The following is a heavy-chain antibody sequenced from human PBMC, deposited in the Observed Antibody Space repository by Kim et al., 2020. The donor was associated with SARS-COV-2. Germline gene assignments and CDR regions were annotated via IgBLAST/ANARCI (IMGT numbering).Heavy chain of an antibody. CDR3: AGANMYYYDSSGYWGEDY. J-gene: IGHJ4*02. CDR2: IYYSGST. CDR1: GGSVSSGSYY. Sequence: SETLSLTCTVSGGSVSSGSYYWSWIRQPPGKGLEWIGYIYYSGSTNYNPSLKSRVTISVDTSKNQFSLKLSSVTAADTAVYYCAGANMYYYDSSGYWGEDYWGQGTLVTVSS. D-gene: IGHD3-22*01. V-gene: IGHV4-61*01.